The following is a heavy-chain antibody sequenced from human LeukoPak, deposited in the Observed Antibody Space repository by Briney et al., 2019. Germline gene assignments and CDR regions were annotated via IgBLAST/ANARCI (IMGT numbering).Heavy chain of an antibody. CDR3: AKGEDRYASDY. CDR1: GFTFSTYG. CDR2: IWYDGSNK. V-gene: IGHV3-30*02. D-gene: IGHD2-2*01. J-gene: IGHJ4*02. Sequence: PGGSLRLSCAASGFTFSTYGMPWVRQAPGKGLEWVAVIWYDGSNKYYADSVKGRFTISRDNSNNTVFLQMNSLRGEDTAMYYCAKGEDRYASDYWGQGTLVTISS.